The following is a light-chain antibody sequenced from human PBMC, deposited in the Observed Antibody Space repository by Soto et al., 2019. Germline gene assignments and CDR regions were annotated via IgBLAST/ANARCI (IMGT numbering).Light chain of an antibody. CDR1: QSVSSSY. CDR3: QQYCNSLT. V-gene: IGKV3-20*01. CDR2: GTS. Sequence: EIVLTQSPGTLSLSPGERATLSCRASQSVSSSYLAWYQQKPGQAPRLLIYGTSSRATGIPDRFSGSVSGTDFTLTISRMEPEDCAVYYCQQYCNSLTFGGGTKVEIK. J-gene: IGKJ4*01.